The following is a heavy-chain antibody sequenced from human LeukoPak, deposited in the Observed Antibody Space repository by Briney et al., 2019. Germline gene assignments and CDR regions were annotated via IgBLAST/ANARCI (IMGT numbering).Heavy chain of an antibody. CDR1: GGSISGSSYY. V-gene: IGHV4-39*01. Sequence: SETLSLTCTVSGGSISGSSYYWGWIRQPPGKGLVWIGSIYYSGSTHYNPSLKSRVTVSVDTSKNQFSLNLSSVTAADTAVYYCARLFDYWGQGALVTVSP. J-gene: IGHJ4*02. CDR3: ARLFDY. CDR2: IYYSGST.